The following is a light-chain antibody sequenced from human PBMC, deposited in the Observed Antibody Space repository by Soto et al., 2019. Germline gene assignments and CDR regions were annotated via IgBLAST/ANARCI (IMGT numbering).Light chain of an antibody. V-gene: IGLV1-44*01. J-gene: IGLJ1*01. CDR3: AAWDDSLNGYV. CDR2: SNN. Sequence: QSVLTQPPSASGTPGQRVTISCSGSSSNIGSNTVNWYQQLPGTAPKLLIYSNNQRPSGVPDRFSGSKSGISASLAISGLQSEDEDDYYCAAWDDSLNGYVFGTGTKVTVL. CDR1: SSNIGSNT.